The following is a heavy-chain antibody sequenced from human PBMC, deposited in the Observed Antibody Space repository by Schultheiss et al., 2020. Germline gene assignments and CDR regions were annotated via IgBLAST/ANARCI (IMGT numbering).Heavy chain of an antibody. CDR2: IGISSTPI. CDR3: AKGYDSSGYYAFDI. D-gene: IGHD3-22*01. CDR1: GFTFNKYT. Sequence: GGSLRLSCAASGFTFNKYTMSWVRQAPGKGLEWISYIGISSTPIYYADSVKGRFTISRDNSKNTLYLQMNSLRAEDTAVYYCAKGYDSSGYYAFDIWGQGTMVTVSS. V-gene: IGHV3-48*01. J-gene: IGHJ3*02.